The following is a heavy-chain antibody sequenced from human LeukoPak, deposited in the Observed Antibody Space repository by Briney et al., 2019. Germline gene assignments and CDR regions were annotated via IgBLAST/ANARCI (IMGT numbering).Heavy chain of an antibody. V-gene: IGHV1-46*01. CDR3: ARGSTSGFDY. CDR2: INPNGGTT. J-gene: IGHJ4*02. Sequence: ASVKVSCKASGYTFTSYDINWVRQATGQGLEWMGIINPNGGTTSNAQKFQGRVTMTTDTSRSTVYMELSSLRSEDTAVYYCARGSTSGFDYWGQGTLVTVSS. CDR1: GYTFTSYD. D-gene: IGHD3-10*01.